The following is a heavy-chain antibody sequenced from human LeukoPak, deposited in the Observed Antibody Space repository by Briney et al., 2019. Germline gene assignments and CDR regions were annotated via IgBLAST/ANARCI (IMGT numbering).Heavy chain of an antibody. CDR1: GGTFSSYA. CDR2: IIPIFGTA. V-gene: IGHV1-69*06. CDR3: ATYGVGGWFFDY. J-gene: IGHJ4*02. Sequence: SVKVSCKASGGTFSSYAISWVRQAPGQGLEWMGGIIPIFGTANYAQKFQGRVTITADKSTSTAYMELSSLRSEDTAVYYCATYGVGGWFFDYWGQGTLVTVSS. D-gene: IGHD6-19*01.